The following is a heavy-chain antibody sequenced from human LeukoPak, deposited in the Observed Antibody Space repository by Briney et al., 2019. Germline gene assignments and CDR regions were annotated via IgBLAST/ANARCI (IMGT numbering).Heavy chain of an antibody. Sequence: GGSLRLSCAASGFTFSSYSMNSVRQAPGKGLEWVSSISSSSSYIYYADPVKGRFTISRDNAKNSLYLQMNSLRAEDTAVYYCARSFSRGWSGDYWGQGTRVTVSS. CDR2: ISSSSSYI. CDR3: ARSFSRGWSGDY. D-gene: IGHD6-13*01. V-gene: IGHV3-21*01. J-gene: IGHJ4*02. CDR1: GFTFSSYS.